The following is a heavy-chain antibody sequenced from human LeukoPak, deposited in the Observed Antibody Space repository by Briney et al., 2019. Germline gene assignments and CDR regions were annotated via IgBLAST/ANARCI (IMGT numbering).Heavy chain of an antibody. CDR2: INPNSGGT. J-gene: IGHJ3*02. CDR1: GYTFTGYY. CDR3: ASGITMIVVVSSDAFDI. V-gene: IGHV1-2*02. D-gene: IGHD3-22*01. Sequence: ASVKVSCKASGYTFTGYYMHWVRQAPGQGLEWMGWINPNSGGTNYAQKFQGRVTMTRDTSISTAYKELSRLRSDDTAVYYCASGITMIVVVSSDAFDIWGQGTMVTVSS.